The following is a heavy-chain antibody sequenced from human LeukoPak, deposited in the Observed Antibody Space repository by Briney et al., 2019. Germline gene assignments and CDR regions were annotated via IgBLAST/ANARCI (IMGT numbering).Heavy chain of an antibody. CDR1: GYTFTGYY. V-gene: IGHV1-2*04. J-gene: IGHJ4*02. CDR3: ARGAIQLWLIGGGYFDY. CDR2: INPNSGGT. D-gene: IGHD5-18*01. Sequence: ASVKVSCKASGYTFTGYYMHWVRQAPGQGLEWMGWINPNSGGTNYAQKFQGWVTMTRDTSISTAYMELSRLRSDDTAVYYCARGAIQLWLIGGGYFDYWGREPWSPSPQ.